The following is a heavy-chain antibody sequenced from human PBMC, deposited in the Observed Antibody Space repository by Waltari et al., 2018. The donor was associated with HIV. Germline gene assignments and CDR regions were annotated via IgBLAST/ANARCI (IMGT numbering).Heavy chain of an antibody. Sequence: QVKLQESGPGLVKPSETLSLTCTVSGGSISSYYWSWIRQPAGKGLEWIGRIYTSGSTNYNPSLKSRVTMSVDTSKNQFSLKLSSVTAADTAVYYCARSNSGWEPDYYYYGMDVWGQGTTVTVSS. CDR1: GGSISSYY. CDR3: ARSNSGWEPDYYYYGMDV. V-gene: IGHV4-4*07. CDR2: IYTSGST. J-gene: IGHJ6*02. D-gene: IGHD6-19*01.